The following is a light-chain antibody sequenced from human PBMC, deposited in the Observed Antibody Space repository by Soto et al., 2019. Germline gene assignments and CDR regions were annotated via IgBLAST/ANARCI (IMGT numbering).Light chain of an antibody. CDR2: EVT. J-gene: IGLJ1*01. CDR1: RSDVGAYNY. Sequence: QSALTQPASVSGSPGQSIAISCTGTRSDVGAYNYVSWYQQHPGKAPKLMISEVTNRPSGVSDRFSGSKSGNTASLTISGLQAEDEADYYCSSFTSRFTFYVFGTGTKVTVL. CDR3: SSFTSRFTFYV. V-gene: IGLV2-14*01.